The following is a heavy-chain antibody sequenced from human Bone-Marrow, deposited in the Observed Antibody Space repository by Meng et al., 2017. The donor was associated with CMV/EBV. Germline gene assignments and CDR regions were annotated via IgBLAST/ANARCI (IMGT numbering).Heavy chain of an antibody. Sequence: SETLSLTCTVSGGSISSSSYYWGWIRQPPGKGLEWIGSIYYSGSTYYNPSLKSRVTISVDTSNNQFSLKLSSVTAADTAVYYCARLAPRWLQSGEWFDPWGQGTLVTVSS. CDR1: GGSISSSSYY. J-gene: IGHJ5*02. D-gene: IGHD5-24*01. CDR2: IYYSGST. V-gene: IGHV4-39*01. CDR3: ARLAPRWLQSGEWFDP.